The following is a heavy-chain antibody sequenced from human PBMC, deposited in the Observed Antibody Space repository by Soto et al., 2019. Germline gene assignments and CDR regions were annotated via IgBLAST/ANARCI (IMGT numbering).Heavy chain of an antibody. V-gene: IGHV1-69*06. Sequence: ASVKVSCKASGGTFNNYVINWVRQAPGQGLEWMGGIIPIFGTANYAQKFQGRVTTTADKSTSTAYMELSSLRSEDTAVYYCARGSMPWGQGTLVTVSS. CDR2: IIPIFGTA. CDR1: GGTFNNYV. D-gene: IGHD2-2*01. J-gene: IGHJ5*02. CDR3: ARGSMP.